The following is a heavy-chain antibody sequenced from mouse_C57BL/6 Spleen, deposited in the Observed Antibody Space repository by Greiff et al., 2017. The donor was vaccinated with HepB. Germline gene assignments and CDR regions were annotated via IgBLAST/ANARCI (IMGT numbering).Heavy chain of an antibody. V-gene: IGHV1-61*01. Sequence: QVQLQQPGAELVRPGSSVKLSCKASGYTFTSYWMDWVKQRPGQGLEWIGNIYPSDSETHYNQKFKDKATLTVDKSSSTAYMQLSSLTSEDSAVYYCAREGDLLLEFDYWGQGTTLTVSS. CDR1: GYTFTSYW. D-gene: IGHD1-1*01. CDR2: IYPSDSET. J-gene: IGHJ2*01. CDR3: AREGDLLLEFDY.